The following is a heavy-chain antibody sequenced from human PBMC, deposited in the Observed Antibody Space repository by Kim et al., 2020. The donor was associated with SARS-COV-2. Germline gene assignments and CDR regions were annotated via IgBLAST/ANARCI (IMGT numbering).Heavy chain of an antibody. CDR3: ARDRFSREDYDSSGYYPLDY. J-gene: IGHJ4*02. D-gene: IGHD3-22*01. CDR1: GFTFSSYS. Sequence: GGSLRLSCAASGFTFSSYSMNWVRQAPGKGLEWVSYISSSSSTIYYADSVKGRFTISRDNAKNSLYLQMNSLRDEDTAVYYCARDRFSREDYDSSGYYPLDYWGQGTLVTVSS. V-gene: IGHV3-48*02. CDR2: ISSSSSTI.